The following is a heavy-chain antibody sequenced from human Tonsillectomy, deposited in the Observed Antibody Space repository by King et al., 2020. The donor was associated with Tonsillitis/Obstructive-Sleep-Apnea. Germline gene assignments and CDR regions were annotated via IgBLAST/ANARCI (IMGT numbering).Heavy chain of an antibody. V-gene: IGHV1-8*01. CDR2: MNPKSGNT. Sequence: HEQLVQSGAEVKKPGASVKVSCKASGYTFTNYDINWVRQATGQGLEWMGWMNPKSGNTGYAQKFQGRLTMTRDTSISTPYMELSSLRSEDTAVYYCARGGMAADMVVHWGQGTLVTVSS. CDR3: ARGGMAADMVVH. CDR1: GYTFTNYD. D-gene: IGHD2-15*01. J-gene: IGHJ4*02.